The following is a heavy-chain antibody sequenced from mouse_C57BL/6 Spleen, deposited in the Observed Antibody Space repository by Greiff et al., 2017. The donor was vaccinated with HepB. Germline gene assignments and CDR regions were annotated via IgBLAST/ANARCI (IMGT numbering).Heavy chain of an antibody. D-gene: IGHD2-1*01. Sequence: VQLQQPGAELVRPGSSVKLSCKASGYTFTSYWMDWVKQRPGQGLEWIGNIYPSDSETHYNQKFKDKATLTVDKSSSTAYMQLSSLTSEDSAVYYCARGGDSYGNHGPMGYWGQGTTLTVSS. CDR2: IYPSDSET. CDR3: ARGGDSYGNHGPMGY. CDR1: GYTFTSYW. J-gene: IGHJ2*01. V-gene: IGHV1-61*01.